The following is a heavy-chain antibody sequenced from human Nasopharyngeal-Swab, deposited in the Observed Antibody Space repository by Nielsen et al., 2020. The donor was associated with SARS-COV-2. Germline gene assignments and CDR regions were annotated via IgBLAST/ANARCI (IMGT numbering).Heavy chain of an antibody. CDR2: ISSSSSYI. V-gene: IGHV3-21*01. CDR1: GFTFSSYS. D-gene: IGHD3-16*01. J-gene: IGHJ5*02. CDR3: ARGGVRSYWFDP. Sequence: GGSLRLSCAASGFTFSSYSMNWVRQAPGKGLEWVSSISSSSSYIYYADSVKGRFTISRDNAKNSLYLQMNGLRAEDTGVYYCARGGVRSYWFDPWGQGTLVTVSS.